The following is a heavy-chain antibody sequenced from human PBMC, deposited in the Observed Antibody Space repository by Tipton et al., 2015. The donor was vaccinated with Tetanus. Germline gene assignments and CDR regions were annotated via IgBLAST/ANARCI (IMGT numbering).Heavy chain of an antibody. CDR1: GGSISSYY. Sequence: TLSLTCTVSGGSISSYYWSWIRQPPGKGLEWIGYIYYSGSTNYNPSLKSRVTISVDTSKNQFSLKLSSVTAADTAVYYCARDLRGYSGYDLAGIFDYWGQGTLVTVSS. CDR3: ARDLRGYSGYDLAGIFDY. V-gene: IGHV4-59*01. J-gene: IGHJ4*02. D-gene: IGHD5-12*01. CDR2: IYYSGST.